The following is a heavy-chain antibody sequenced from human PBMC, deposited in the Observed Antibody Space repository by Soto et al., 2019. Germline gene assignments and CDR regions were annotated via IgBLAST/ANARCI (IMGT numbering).Heavy chain of an antibody. J-gene: IGHJ5*02. Sequence: QVQLVQSGAEVKKPGASVKVSCKASGYTFTDYFIHWVRQAPGQGFEWMGWINPNSRGTNYAQKFQGRVTMTRDTSNSTAYMELRGLTSYDTAVYYCARVTLKAGNWFDPWGQGTLVTVSS. CDR2: INPNSRGT. CDR1: GYTFTDYF. CDR3: ARVTLKAGNWFDP. V-gene: IGHV1-2*02.